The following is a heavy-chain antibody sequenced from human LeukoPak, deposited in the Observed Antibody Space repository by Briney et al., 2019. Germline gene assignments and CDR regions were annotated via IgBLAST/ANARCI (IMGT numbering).Heavy chain of an antibody. D-gene: IGHD2-15*01. CDR1: GGSISSYF. CDR3: ARDRVVAYAFDI. Sequence: SETLSLTCTVSGGSISSYFWSWIRQPPGKELEWIGYIYYSGNTNYNPSLKSRVTVSVDTSKNQFSLKLTSVTTADTAVYFCARDRVVAYAFDIWGQGTMVTVSS. V-gene: IGHV4-59*01. CDR2: IYYSGNT. J-gene: IGHJ3*02.